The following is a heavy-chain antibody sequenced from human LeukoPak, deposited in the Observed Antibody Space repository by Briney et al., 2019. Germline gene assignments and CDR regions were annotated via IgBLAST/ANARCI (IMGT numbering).Heavy chain of an antibody. CDR2: ISSDGSNK. J-gene: IGHJ4*02. V-gene: IGHV3-30*01. D-gene: IGHD6-19*01. CDR1: GFRFSSYD. Sequence: GGSLRLSCAATGFRFSSYDMHWVRQAPGKGLEWVAVISSDGSNKYYADSVKGRFTISRDNSKNTLYLQMNSLRAEDTAVYYCAKDLLTVAGGFDYWGQGTLVTVSS. CDR3: AKDLLTVAGGFDY.